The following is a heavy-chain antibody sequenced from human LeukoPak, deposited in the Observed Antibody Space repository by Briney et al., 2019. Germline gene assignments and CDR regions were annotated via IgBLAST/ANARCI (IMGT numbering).Heavy chain of an antibody. CDR3: ARFRDQGIAAAGSDY. CDR2: ISSSSSYI. CDR1: GFTFSSYS. V-gene: IGHV3-21*01. J-gene: IGHJ4*02. Sequence: PGGSLRLSCAASGFTFSSYSMNWVRQAPGKGLEWVSSISSSSSYIYYADSVKGRFTISRDNAKNSLYLQMNSLRAEGTAVYYCARFRDQGIAAAGSDYWGQGTLVTVSS. D-gene: IGHD6-13*01.